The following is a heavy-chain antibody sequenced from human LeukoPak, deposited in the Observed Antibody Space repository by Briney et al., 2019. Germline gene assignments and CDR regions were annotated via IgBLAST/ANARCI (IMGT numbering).Heavy chain of an antibody. CDR1: GFTFSDYA. Sequence: GGSLRLSCAASGFTFSDYAMNWVRQAPGKGLEWVSTISGSGGSTYYADSVKGRFTISRDNSKNTLYLQMNSLRAEDTAVYYCAKEEDYYDSSGYSNWFDPWGQGTLVTVSS. CDR2: ISGSGGST. V-gene: IGHV3-23*01. CDR3: AKEEDYYDSSGYSNWFDP. D-gene: IGHD3-22*01. J-gene: IGHJ5*02.